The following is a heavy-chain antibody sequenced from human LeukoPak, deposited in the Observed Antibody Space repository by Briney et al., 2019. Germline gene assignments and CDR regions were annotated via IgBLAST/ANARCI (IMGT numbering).Heavy chain of an antibody. Sequence: GGSLRLSCAASGFTFSNYGMHWVRQAPGKGLEWVSSISSSSSYIYYTDSVKGRFTISRDNAKNSLYLQMNSLRAEDTAVYYCAREFHQYCSGGSCYSGSAFDIWGQGTMVTVSS. J-gene: IGHJ3*02. D-gene: IGHD2-15*01. V-gene: IGHV3-21*01. CDR3: AREFHQYCSGGSCYSGSAFDI. CDR1: GFTFSNYG. CDR2: ISSSSSYI.